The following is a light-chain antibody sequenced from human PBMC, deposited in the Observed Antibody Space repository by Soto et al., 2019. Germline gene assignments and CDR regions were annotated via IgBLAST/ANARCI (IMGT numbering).Light chain of an antibody. Sequence: QSALTQPASVSGSPGQWITISCTGTSSDVGGYNYVSWYQQHPGKAPKLMIYDVSNRPSGVSNRFSGSKSGNTASLTISGLQAEDEADYYCSSYTSSSTLHVVFGGGTKVTVL. J-gene: IGLJ2*01. CDR3: SSYTSSSTLHVV. CDR2: DVS. V-gene: IGLV2-14*01. CDR1: SSDVGGYNY.